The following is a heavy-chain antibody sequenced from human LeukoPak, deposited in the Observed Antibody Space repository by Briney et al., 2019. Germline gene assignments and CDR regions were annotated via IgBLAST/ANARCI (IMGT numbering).Heavy chain of an antibody. CDR1: RGTFRNYV. V-gene: IGHV1-69*13. D-gene: IGHD6-13*01. J-gene: IGHJ6*02. CDR3: ARDGSSSSSLLGDYYYGMDV. Sequence: ASVKVSCKASRGTFRNYVISWVRQAPGQGLEWMGGIIPIFGAANYGQSSQGRVTITADESTNTAYMELSSLRSDDTAVYYCARDGSSSSSLLGDYYYGMDVWGQGTTVTVSS. CDR2: IIPIFGAA.